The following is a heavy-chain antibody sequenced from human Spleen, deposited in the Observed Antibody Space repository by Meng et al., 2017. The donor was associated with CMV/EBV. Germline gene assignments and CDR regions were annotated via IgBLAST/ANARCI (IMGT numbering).Heavy chain of an antibody. Sequence: ASVKVSCKASGYTFTSYGISWVRQAPGQGLEWMGWIDPNSGDTSYAQKFQGRVTMTRDTSITTAYMELSRLRSDDTAVYYCAREQWLEYYFDYWGQGTLVTVSS. J-gene: IGHJ4*02. CDR2: IDPNSGDT. CDR1: GYTFTSYG. V-gene: IGHV1-2*02. CDR3: AREQWLEYYFDY. D-gene: IGHD6-19*01.